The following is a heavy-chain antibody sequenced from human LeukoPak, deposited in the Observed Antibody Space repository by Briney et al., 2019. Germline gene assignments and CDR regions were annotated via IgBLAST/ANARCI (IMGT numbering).Heavy chain of an antibody. Sequence: SSVKVFCKASGYTFTSYDINWVRQATGQGLEWMGWMNPNGGNTGYAQKFQGRVTMTRNTSISTAYMELSSLRSEDTAVYYCARGLLRGRSIRGSGRAFDIWGQGTMVTVSS. J-gene: IGHJ3*02. CDR2: MNPNGGNT. D-gene: IGHD3-10*01. V-gene: IGHV1-8*01. CDR1: GYTFTSYD. CDR3: ARGLLRGRSIRGSGRAFDI.